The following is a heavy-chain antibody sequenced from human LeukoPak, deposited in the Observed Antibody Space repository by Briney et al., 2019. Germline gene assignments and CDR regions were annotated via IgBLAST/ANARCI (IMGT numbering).Heavy chain of an antibody. V-gene: IGHV3-30*04. CDR3: ARDSRSRVIPSAMAYYFDY. Sequence: GRSLRLSCAASGFTFSNYAIHWVRQAPGKGLEWVAVISYDGSNKYYADSVKGRFTISRDNSKNTLYLQMNSLRAEDTAVYYCARDSRSRVIPSAMAYYFDYWGQGTLVTVSS. J-gene: IGHJ4*02. D-gene: IGHD2-2*01. CDR1: GFTFSNYA. CDR2: ISYDGSNK.